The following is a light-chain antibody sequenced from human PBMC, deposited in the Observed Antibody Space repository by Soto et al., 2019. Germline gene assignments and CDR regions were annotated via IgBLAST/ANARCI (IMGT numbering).Light chain of an antibody. CDR1: QSVSSSS. CDR2: GTS. J-gene: IGKJ2*01. V-gene: IGKV3-20*01. CDR3: QQYGSSPRT. Sequence: IVLTQSPGTLSLSPGVKATLSCRARQSVSSSSLAWYQQKPGQAPMLLIYGTSSRATGIPDRFSGSGSGTDFTLTISRLEPEDFVVYSCQQYGSSPRTFGQGTKLEIK.